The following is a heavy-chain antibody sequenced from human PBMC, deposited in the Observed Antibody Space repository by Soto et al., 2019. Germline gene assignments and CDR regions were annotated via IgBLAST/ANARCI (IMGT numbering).Heavy chain of an antibody. V-gene: IGHV3-30*18. J-gene: IGHJ4*02. D-gene: IGHD3-3*01. Sequence: QVQLVESGGGVVQPGRSLRLSCAASGFTFSSYGMHWVRQAPGKGLEWVAVISYDGSNKYYADSVKGRFTISRDNSKNTLDLQMNSLRAEDTAVYYCAKASRLRFLEWLLLDYWGQGTLVTVSS. CDR2: ISYDGSNK. CDR3: AKASRLRFLEWLLLDY. CDR1: GFTFSSYG.